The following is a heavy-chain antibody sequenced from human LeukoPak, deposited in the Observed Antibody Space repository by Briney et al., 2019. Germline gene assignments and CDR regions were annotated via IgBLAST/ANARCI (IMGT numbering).Heavy chain of an antibody. Sequence: SETLSLTCTVSGGSISSSSYYWGWIRQPPGKGLEWIGGIYYSGSTYYNPSLKSRVTISVDTSKNQFSLKLSSVTAADTAVYYCARRGSSSRINWFDPWGQGTLVTVSS. CDR3: ARRGSSSRINWFDP. J-gene: IGHJ5*02. D-gene: IGHD6-13*01. V-gene: IGHV4-39*01. CDR1: GGSISSSSYY. CDR2: IYYSGST.